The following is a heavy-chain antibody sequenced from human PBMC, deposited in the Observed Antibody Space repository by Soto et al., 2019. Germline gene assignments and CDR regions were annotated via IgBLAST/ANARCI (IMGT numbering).Heavy chain of an antibody. CDR2: IKSKTDGGTT. D-gene: IGHD1-26*01. J-gene: IGHJ6*02. CDR1: GFTFSNAW. Sequence: GGSLILSCAASGFTFSNAWMSWVRQAPGKGLEWVGRIKSKTDGGTTDYAAPVKGRFTISRDDSKNTLYLQMNSLKTEDTAVYYCTTDQWEPYGMDVWGQGTTVTVSS. CDR3: TTDQWEPYGMDV. V-gene: IGHV3-15*01.